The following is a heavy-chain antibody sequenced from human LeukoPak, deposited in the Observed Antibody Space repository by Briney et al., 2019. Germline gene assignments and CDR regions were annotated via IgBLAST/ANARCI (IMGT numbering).Heavy chain of an antibody. J-gene: IGHJ6*02. CDR3: AKAASSSWPSYYYGMDV. V-gene: IGHV3-23*01. CDR2: ISGSGGNT. D-gene: IGHD6-13*01. CDR1: GFTFSSYA. Sequence: GGSLRLSCAASGFTFSSYAMSWVRQAPGKGLEWVSAISGSGGNTYYADSVKGRFTISKDNSKNTVYLQMSSLRVDDTAVYYCAKAASSSWPSYYYGMDVWGQGTTVTVSS.